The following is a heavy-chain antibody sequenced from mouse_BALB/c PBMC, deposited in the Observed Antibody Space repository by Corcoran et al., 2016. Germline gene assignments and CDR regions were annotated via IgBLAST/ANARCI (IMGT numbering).Heavy chain of an antibody. CDR3: ARRDYDWPYFDY. D-gene: IGHD2-4*01. J-gene: IGHJ2*01. V-gene: IGHV1S34*01. CDR1: GYSFTGYY. Sequence: LVKTGASVKISCKASGYSFTGYYMHWVKQSHGKSLEWIGYISCYNGATSYNQKFKGKATFTVDTSSSTAYMQFNSLTSEDSAGYYCARRDYDWPYFDYWGQGTTLTLAS. CDR2: ISCYNGAT.